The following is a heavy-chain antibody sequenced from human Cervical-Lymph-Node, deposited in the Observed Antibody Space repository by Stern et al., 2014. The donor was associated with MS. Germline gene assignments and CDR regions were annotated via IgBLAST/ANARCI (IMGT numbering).Heavy chain of an antibody. V-gene: IGHV1-2*02. CDR3: AITGRSSHGLFDY. Sequence: QVQLVQSGAEVKKPGASVKVSCKASGYTFTDYYMHWVRQAPGQGLEWMGWINPKSGGTSYAQKFQGRVTMTQDTSISTAYMEVNSLRSDDTAVYYCAITGRSSHGLFDYWGQGTLVTVSS. CDR1: GYTFTDYY. D-gene: IGHD6-6*01. J-gene: IGHJ4*02. CDR2: INPKSGGT.